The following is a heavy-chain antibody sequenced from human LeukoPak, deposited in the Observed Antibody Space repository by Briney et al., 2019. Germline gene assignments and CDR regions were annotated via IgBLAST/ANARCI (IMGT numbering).Heavy chain of an antibody. J-gene: IGHJ4*02. V-gene: IGHV3-33*01. CDR3: ARDPASYYFDY. Sequence: PGRSLRLSCAASGFTFSSYGMHWVRQAPGKGLEWVAVTWYDGSNKYYADSVKGRFTISRDNSKNTLYLQMNSLRAEDTAVYYCARDPASYYFDYWGQGTLVTVSS. CDR2: TWYDGSNK. CDR1: GFTFSSYG.